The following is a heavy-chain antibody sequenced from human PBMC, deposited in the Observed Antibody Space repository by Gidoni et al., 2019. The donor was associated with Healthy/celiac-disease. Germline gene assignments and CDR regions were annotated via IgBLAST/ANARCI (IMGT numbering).Heavy chain of an antibody. J-gene: IGHJ4*02. CDR2: ISYDGSNT. Sequence: QVQLVESGGGVVQPGRSLRLSCAASGFTFSSYAMHWVRQAPGKGLEWVAVISYDGSNTYYADSVKGRFTISRDNSKNTLYLQMNSLRAEDTAVYYCARAAYYYGSGSREPPGVYWGQGTLVTVSS. V-gene: IGHV3-30-3*01. D-gene: IGHD3-10*01. CDR3: ARAAYYYGSGSREPPGVY. CDR1: GFTFSSYA.